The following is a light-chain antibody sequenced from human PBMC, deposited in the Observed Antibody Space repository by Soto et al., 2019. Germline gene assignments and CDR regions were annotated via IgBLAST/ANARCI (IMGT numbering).Light chain of an antibody. J-gene: IGLJ3*02. CDR3: QSYDTTLSGLV. Sequence: QSVLTQPPSVSGAPGQRVTISCTGSASNLGAKYAVHWYQHLPGTAPKLLIFDNIHRPSGVPDRFSGSKSDTSASLAITGLQAVDEADYYCQSYDTTLSGLVFGGGTKVTVL. V-gene: IGLV1-40*01. CDR1: ASNLGAKYA. CDR2: DNI.